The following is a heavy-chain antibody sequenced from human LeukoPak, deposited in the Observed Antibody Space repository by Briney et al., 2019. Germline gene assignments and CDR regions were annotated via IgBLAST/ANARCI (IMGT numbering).Heavy chain of an antibody. J-gene: IGHJ6*04. CDR2: ISSDGSNR. CDR3: AELGITMIGGV. CDR1: GFTFSYYD. V-gene: IGHV3-30*04. D-gene: IGHD3-10*02. Sequence: GRSLRLSCAASGFTFSYYDMHWVRQAPGKGLEWVAVISSDGSNRYYADSVKGRFTISRDNSNNTLYLQMNSLRAEDTAVYYCAELGITMIGGVWGKGTTVTISS.